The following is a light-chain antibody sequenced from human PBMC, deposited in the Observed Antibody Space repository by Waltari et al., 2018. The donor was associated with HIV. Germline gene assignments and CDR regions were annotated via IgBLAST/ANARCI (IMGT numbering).Light chain of an antibody. J-gene: IGLJ2*01. CDR3: AAYAGNNIVI. CDR2: DVN. V-gene: IGLV2-8*01. CDR1: SSAIGYFNY. Sequence: QSALTQPPSASGSPGQPVTVSCTGTSSAIGYFNYVSWYQQHPGKAPKLLIYDVNKRPSGVPDRFSASKSGATASLTVSGLLAEDEADYYCAAYAGNNIVIFGGGTKVTV.